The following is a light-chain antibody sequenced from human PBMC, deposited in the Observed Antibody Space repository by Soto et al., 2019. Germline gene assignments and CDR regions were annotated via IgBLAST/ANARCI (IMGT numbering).Light chain of an antibody. V-gene: IGLV2-8*01. CDR3: NSYAGSNNWV. J-gene: IGLJ3*02. CDR1: SSDVGGYNY. CDR2: EVS. Sequence: QSVLTQPASVSGSPGQSITISCTGTSSDVGGYNYVSWYQQHPGKAPKLMIYEVSKRPSGVPGRFSGSKSGNTASLTVSGLQAEDEADYYCNSYAGSNNWVFGGGTKLTVL.